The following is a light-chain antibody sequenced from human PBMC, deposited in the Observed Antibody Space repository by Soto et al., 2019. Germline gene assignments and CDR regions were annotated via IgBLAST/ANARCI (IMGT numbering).Light chain of an antibody. CDR1: KTIITS. J-gene: IGKJ1*01. V-gene: IGKV1-5*03. Sequence: DIQMTQSPSTLSAFVGDRVTITCRASKTIITSLAWYQQKPGKAPKLLIYLASTLQSGVPARFSGSGSATEFTHSISSLQPDDFATYSCQQYGTSSRTFGQGTKVEIK. CDR3: QQYGTSSRT. CDR2: LAS.